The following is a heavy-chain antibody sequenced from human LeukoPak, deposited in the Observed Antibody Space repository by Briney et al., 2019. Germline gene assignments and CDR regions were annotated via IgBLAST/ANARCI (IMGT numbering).Heavy chain of an antibody. CDR1: GGPISSGGYS. V-gene: IGHV4-30-2*01. J-gene: IGHJ4*02. D-gene: IGHD3-10*01. CDR2: IYHSGST. Sequence: KPSQTLSLTCAVSGGPISSGGYSWSWIRQPPGKGLEWIGYIYHSGSTYYNPSLKSRVTISVDRSKNQFSLKLSSVTAADTAVYYCARSVVRGVPDYWGQGTLVTVSS. CDR3: ARSVVRGVPDY.